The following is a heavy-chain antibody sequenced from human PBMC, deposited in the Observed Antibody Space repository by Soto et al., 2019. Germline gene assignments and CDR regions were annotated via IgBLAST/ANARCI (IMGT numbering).Heavy chain of an antibody. J-gene: IGHJ4*02. D-gene: IGHD1-7*01. CDR3: AKNQERELPRVIDF. V-gene: IGHV3-23*01. CDR1: GLTFSNYA. Sequence: GGSLRLSCATSGLTFSNYAMSWVRQAPGGGLEWVSSMSGSSSTTYYADSVRGRFTISRNRSKNTLYLQMSSLRAEDTALYYCAKNQERELPRVIDFWGQGTLVTVSS. CDR2: MSGSSSTT.